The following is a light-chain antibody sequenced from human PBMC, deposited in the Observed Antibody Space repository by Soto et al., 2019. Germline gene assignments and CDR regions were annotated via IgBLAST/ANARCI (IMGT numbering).Light chain of an antibody. CDR1: SSDVGGYNH. J-gene: IGLJ2*01. V-gene: IGLV2-14*01. CDR2: AVS. CDR3: CSYTSRSPVV. Sequence: QSVLTQPASVSGSPGQSITISCTGTSSDVGGYNHVSWYQHSPGKAPKLILFAVSGRPSGVSHGFSGSESGNTASLTISGLQAEDEADYYFCSYTSRSPVVFGGGTKLTLL.